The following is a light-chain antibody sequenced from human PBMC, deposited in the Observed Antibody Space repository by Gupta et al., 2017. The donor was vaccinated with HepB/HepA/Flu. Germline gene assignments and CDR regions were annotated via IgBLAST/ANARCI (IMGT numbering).Light chain of an antibody. CDR3: QQNNSYSWT. V-gene: IGKV1-5*03. CDR1: QSISHW. J-gene: IGKJ1*01. Sequence: DIQMTQSPSTLSASLGDRVTITCRASQSISHWLAWYQQKPGKAPKLLIYKASSLETGVPSRFSGSGSETEFTLTIRGLQPDGFATYYCQQNNSYSWTFGQGTKVEIK. CDR2: KAS.